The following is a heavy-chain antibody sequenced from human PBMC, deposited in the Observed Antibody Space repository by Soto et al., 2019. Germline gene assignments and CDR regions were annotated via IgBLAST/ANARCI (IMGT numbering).Heavy chain of an antibody. CDR3: ARDRIAAAGSGFDY. D-gene: IGHD6-13*01. J-gene: IGHJ4*02. V-gene: IGHV4-61*01. CDR1: GGSVSSDYYY. Sequence: SETLSLTCTVSGGSVSSDYYYWSWIRQPPGKGLEWIGHIYYSGSTNYNSSLKSRVTISVDTSKNQFSLKLSSVTAADTAVYYCARDRIAAAGSGFDYWGQGTLVTVSS. CDR2: IYYSGST.